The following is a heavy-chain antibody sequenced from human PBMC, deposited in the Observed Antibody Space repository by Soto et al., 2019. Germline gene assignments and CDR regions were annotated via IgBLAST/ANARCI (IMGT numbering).Heavy chain of an antibody. CDR2: FDPEDGET. CDR1: GYTLTELS. Sequence: ASVKVSCKVSGYTLTELSMHWLRQAPGKGLEWMGGFDPEDGETIYAQKFQGRVTMTEDTSTDTAYMELSSLRSEDTAVYYCATEKRSGSSWFPFDIWGQGTMVTVSS. CDR3: ATEKRSGSSWFPFDI. V-gene: IGHV1-24*01. D-gene: IGHD6-13*01. J-gene: IGHJ3*02.